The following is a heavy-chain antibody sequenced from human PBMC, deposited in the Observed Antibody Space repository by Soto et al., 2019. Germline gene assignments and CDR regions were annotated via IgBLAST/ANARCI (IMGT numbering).Heavy chain of an antibody. CDR3: ATLIPGYTRSSGFATGGMDV. Sequence: AGGSLRLSCAASGFTFSSYAMSWVRQAPGKGQEWVSAISGSGGSTYYADSVKGRFTISRDNSKNTLYLQMNSLRAEDTAVYYCATLIPGYTRSSGFATGGMDVWGQGTTVTVSS. CDR2: ISGSGGST. CDR1: GFTFSSYA. J-gene: IGHJ6*02. V-gene: IGHV3-23*01. D-gene: IGHD6-13*01.